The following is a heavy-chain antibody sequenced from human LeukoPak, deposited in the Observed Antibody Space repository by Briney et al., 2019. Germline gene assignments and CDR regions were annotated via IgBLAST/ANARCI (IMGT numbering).Heavy chain of an antibody. J-gene: IGHJ6*02. CDR2: IWYDGSNK. D-gene: IGHD4-17*01. CDR1: GFTFSSYG. Sequence: GGSLRLSCAASGFTFSSYGMHWVRQAPGSGLEWVALIWYDGSNKYYADSVKGRFTISRDNSKNTLYLQMNSLRAEDTAVYYCARAEGDYLNYYGMDVWGQGTTVTVSS. V-gene: IGHV3-33*01. CDR3: ARAEGDYLNYYGMDV.